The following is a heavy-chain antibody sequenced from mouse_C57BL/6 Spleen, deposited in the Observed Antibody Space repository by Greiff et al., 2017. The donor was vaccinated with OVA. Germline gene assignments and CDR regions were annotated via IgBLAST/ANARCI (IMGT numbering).Heavy chain of an antibody. V-gene: IGHV3-6*01. D-gene: IGHD1-1*01. CDR1: GYSITSGYY. J-gene: IGHJ2*01. CDR3: ARRGYYGSSSYYFDY. CDR2: ISYDGSN. Sequence: VQLQQSGPGLVKPSQSLSLTCSVTGYSITSGYYWNWIRQFPGNKLEWMGYISYDGSNNYNPSLKNRISLTRDTSKNQFFLKLNSVTTEDTATYYCARRGYYGSSSYYFDYWGQGTTLTVSS.